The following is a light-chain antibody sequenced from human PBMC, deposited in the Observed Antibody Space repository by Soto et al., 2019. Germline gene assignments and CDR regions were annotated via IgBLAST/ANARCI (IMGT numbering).Light chain of an antibody. CDR3: QQYYSYPLT. J-gene: IGKJ1*01. V-gene: IGKV1-39*01. CDR1: QSISSY. Sequence: DIQMTQSPSSLSASVGDRVTITCRASQSISSYLNWYQQKPGKAPKLLIYAASSLQSGVPSRVSGSGSGTDFTLTISCLQSEDFATYDCQQYYSYPLTFGQGTKVDI. CDR2: AAS.